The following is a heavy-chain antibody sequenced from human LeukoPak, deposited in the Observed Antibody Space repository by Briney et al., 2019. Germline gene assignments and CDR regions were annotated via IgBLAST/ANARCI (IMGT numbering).Heavy chain of an antibody. D-gene: IGHD6-13*01. V-gene: IGHV4-59*01. Sequence: SETLSLTCTVSGGSISSYHWSWIRQPTGKGLEWIGYIYYSGSTNYNPSLKSRVTISLDTSKNQFSLKLSSVTAADTAVYYCARESYSSSWYADYWGQGTLVTVSS. J-gene: IGHJ4*02. CDR1: GGSISSYH. CDR2: IYYSGST. CDR3: ARESYSSSWYADY.